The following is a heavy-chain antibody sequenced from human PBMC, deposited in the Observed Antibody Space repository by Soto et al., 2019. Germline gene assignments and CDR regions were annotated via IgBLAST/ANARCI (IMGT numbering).Heavy chain of an antibody. Sequence: TLSLTCGVSGDTISTGGYSWAWIRQPPGKALEWIGHTYHSGNPYYNPSLKSRVIISVDRSKNQFSLKLSSVTAADTAVYYCAASCVGCGGFNYYGMDVWGQGTTVTVSS. D-gene: IGHD2-21*01. J-gene: IGHJ6*02. V-gene: IGHV4-30-2*01. CDR3: AASCVGCGGFNYYGMDV. CDR1: GDTISTGGYS. CDR2: TYHSGNP.